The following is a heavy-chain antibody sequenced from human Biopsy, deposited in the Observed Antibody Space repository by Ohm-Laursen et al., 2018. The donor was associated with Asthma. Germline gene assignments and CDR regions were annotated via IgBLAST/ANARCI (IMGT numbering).Heavy chain of an antibody. D-gene: IGHD3-9*01. CDR2: INAGHGYT. CDR1: GYTFIRYA. CDR3: ARTYYDFLTGQVNDSFAI. J-gene: IGHJ3*02. V-gene: IGHV1-3*01. Sequence: ASEKVSCTASGYTFIRYAIHWVRLAPGHRSEWLGLINAGHGYTKYSQKFQGRVNITRDTSASRAYMELSSLRSEDTAVYYCARTYYDFLTGQVNDSFAIWGQGTMVTVSS.